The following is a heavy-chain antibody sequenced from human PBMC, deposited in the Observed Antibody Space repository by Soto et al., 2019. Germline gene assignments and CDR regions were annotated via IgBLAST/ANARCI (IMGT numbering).Heavy chain of an antibody. CDR1: GFSLSSTRMA. CDR3: AHIVVAGLGYYFDY. J-gene: IGHJ4*02. Sequence: QITLXXXXXXLVKPTQTLTLTCTFSGFSLSSTRMAVGWIRQPPGKALEWLALIYWDDDKRYSPFLKSRLTITKDTSKNQAVLTMSNMDPVDTARYYCAHIVVAGLGYYFDYWGQGTLVTVSS. CDR2: IYWDDDK. V-gene: IGHV2-5*02. D-gene: IGHD6-19*01.